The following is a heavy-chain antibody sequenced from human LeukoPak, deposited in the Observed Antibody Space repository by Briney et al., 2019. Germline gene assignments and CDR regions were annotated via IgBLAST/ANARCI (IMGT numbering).Heavy chain of an antibody. V-gene: IGHV4-59*01. CDR1: GGSISSYY. D-gene: IGHD3-10*01. Sequence: PSETLSLTCTVSGGSISSYYWSWIRQPPGKGLEWIGYIYYSGSTNYNPSLKSRVTISVDTSKNQFSLKLSSVTAADTAVYYCARELWFGELKYFDYWGQGTLVTVSS. CDR3: ARELWFGELKYFDY. J-gene: IGHJ4*02. CDR2: IYYSGST.